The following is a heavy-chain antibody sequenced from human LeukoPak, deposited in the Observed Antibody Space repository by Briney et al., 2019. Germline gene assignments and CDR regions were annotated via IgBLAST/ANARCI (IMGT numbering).Heavy chain of an antibody. Sequence: GGSVSLSCAASGFTFSSYAMSWVRQAPGKGLGWVSTISGAGDGTYYAESLKGRSTISRDNSKNALYLEMNSLRAEDTAIYYCAKDLGTDSGGYGYFGYWGQGTLVTVSS. V-gene: IGHV3-23*01. D-gene: IGHD3-22*01. J-gene: IGHJ4*02. CDR2: ISGAGDGT. CDR3: AKDLGTDSGGYGYFGY. CDR1: GFTFSSYA.